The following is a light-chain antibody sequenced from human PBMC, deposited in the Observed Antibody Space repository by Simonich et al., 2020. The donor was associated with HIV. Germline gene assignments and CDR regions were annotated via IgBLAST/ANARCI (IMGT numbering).Light chain of an antibody. CDR1: SSDVGGYNY. Sequence: QSALTQPASVSGSPGQSITISCTGTSSDVGGYNYVSWYQQHPGTAPKLMIYDVSKRPSGVLNRFSGSKSGNTASLTISGLQAEDEGDYYCSSYTSSSSVVFGGGTKLTVL. J-gene: IGLJ2*01. CDR2: DVS. CDR3: SSYTSSSSVV. V-gene: IGLV2-14*01.